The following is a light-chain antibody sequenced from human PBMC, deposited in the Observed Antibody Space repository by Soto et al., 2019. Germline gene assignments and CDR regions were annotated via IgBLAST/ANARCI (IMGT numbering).Light chain of an antibody. CDR3: QQYGSSPPYT. J-gene: IGKJ2*01. Sequence: ETVLTQSPGTLSLSPGERATLSCRASQSVSSSYLAWYQQKAGQAPRLLIYDASSRATGIPDRFSGSGSGTDFTLTISRLEPEDFAVYYCQQYGSSPPYTFGQGTKLEIK. V-gene: IGKV3-20*01. CDR1: QSVSSSY. CDR2: DAS.